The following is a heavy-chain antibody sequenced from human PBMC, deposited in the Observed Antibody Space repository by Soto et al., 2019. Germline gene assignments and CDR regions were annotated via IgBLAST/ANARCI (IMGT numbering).Heavy chain of an antibody. D-gene: IGHD1-26*01. V-gene: IGHV1-69*13. CDR1: GGTFSSYA. CDR3: DSGRSNNGSYSRRGSMDV. CDR2: IIPIFGTA. Sequence: SVKVSCKASGGTFSSYAISWVRQAPGQGLEWMGGIIPIFGTANYAQKFQGRVTITADESTSTAYMELSSLRSEDTAVYYCDSGRSNNGSYSRRGSMDVWGQETTVTISS. J-gene: IGHJ6*01.